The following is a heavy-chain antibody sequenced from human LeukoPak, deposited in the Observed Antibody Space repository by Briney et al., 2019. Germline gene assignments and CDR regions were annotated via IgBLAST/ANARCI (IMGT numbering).Heavy chain of an antibody. J-gene: IGHJ4*02. V-gene: IGHV3-64*02. Sequence: GGSLRLSCTASGFTFNTYAMHWVRPAPGKGLEDVSAISSNGDNTFYADSVKGRFTISRDNSKNTVYLQMGSLRAEDMAVYYCARAVAGPFDYWGQGTLVTVSS. D-gene: IGHD6-19*01. CDR1: GFTFNTYA. CDR3: ARAVAGPFDY. CDR2: ISSNGDNT.